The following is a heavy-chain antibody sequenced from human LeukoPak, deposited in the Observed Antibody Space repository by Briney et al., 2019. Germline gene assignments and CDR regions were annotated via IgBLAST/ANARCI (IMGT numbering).Heavy chain of an antibody. CDR1: GFTFSDYY. CDR3: ARETSGYAGY. J-gene: IGHJ4*02. CDR2: ISSSSSYT. V-gene: IGHV3-11*05. Sequence: GGSLRLSCAASGFTFSDYYMSWIRQAPGKGLEWVSYISSSSSYTNYADSVKGRFTISRDNSKNTLYLQMNSLRAEDTAVYYCARETSGYAGYWGQGTLVTVSS. D-gene: IGHD5-12*01.